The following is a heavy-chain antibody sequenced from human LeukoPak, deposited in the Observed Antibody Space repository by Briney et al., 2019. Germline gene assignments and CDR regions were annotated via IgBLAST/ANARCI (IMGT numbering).Heavy chain of an antibody. CDR2: IYYSAST. D-gene: IGHD3-10*01. CDR1: GGSISSYY. V-gene: IGHV4-59*01. J-gene: IGHJ1*01. Sequence: PSEILSLTCTVSGGSISSYYWSWIRQPPGKGLEWIGYIYYSASTNYNPSLKSRVTISVDTSKNQYSLELNSVTATDAAVYYCARGYGSLEFWGKGTRDPVSS. CDR3: ARGYGSLEF.